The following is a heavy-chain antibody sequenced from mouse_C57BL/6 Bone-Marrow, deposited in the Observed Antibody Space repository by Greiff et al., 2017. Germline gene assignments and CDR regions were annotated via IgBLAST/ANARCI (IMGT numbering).Heavy chain of an antibody. CDR3: ARGLGRRAY. D-gene: IGHD4-1*01. Sequence: EVKLMESGPGLVKPSQSLSLTCSVTGYSITSGYYWNWIRQFPGNKLEWMGYISYDGSNNYNPSLKNRISITRDTSTNQFFLKLNSVTTEDTATYYCARGLGRRAYWGQGTLVTVSA. J-gene: IGHJ3*01. V-gene: IGHV3-6*01. CDR1: GYSITSGYY. CDR2: ISYDGSN.